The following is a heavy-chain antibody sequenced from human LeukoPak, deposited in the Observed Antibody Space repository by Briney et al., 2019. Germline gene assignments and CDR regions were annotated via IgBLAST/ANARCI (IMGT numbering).Heavy chain of an antibody. D-gene: IGHD1-26*01. J-gene: IGHJ4*02. CDR2: TYYRSKRSS. V-gene: IGHV6-1*01. CDR3: ARSQTGGTFDY. Sequence: SQTLSLTCAISGDSVSSKSAAWGWVRQSPSRGLEWLGRTYYRSKRSSGYAESVKSRLTVSPDTSKNQFSLQLRSVTPEDTAVYYCARSQTGGTFDYWGQGALVTVSS. CDR1: GDSVSSKSAA.